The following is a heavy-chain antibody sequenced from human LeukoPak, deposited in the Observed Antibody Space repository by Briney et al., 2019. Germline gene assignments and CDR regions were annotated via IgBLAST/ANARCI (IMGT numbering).Heavy chain of an antibody. J-gene: IGHJ4*02. Sequence: PGGSLRLSCAASGFTFSNAWMSWIRQPPGKGLEWIGEINHSGSTNYNPSLKSRVTISVDTSKNQFSLKLSSVTAADTAVYYCARTIFVHFDYWGQGTLVTVSS. V-gene: IGHV4-34*01. CDR1: GFTFSNAW. D-gene: IGHD3-3*01. CDR3: ARTIFVHFDY. CDR2: INHSGST.